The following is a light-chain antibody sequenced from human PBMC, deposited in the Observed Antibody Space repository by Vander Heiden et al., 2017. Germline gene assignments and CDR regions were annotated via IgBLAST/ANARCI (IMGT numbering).Light chain of an antibody. V-gene: IGKV1-39*01. Sequence: DIQMTQSPSSLSASVGDRVTITCRASQSISSYLNWYQQKPGKGPKLLIDAASSLQSGVPSRFSGSGSGTDFTLTISSLQPEDFATYYCQQSYSTPPTFGGGTKVEIK. CDR1: QSISSY. J-gene: IGKJ4*01. CDR3: QQSYSTPPT. CDR2: AAS.